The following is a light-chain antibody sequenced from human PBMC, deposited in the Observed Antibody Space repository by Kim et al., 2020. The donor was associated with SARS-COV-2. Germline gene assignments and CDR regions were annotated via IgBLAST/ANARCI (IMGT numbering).Light chain of an antibody. CDR2: AAS. CDR1: QSISSY. Sequence: DIQMTQSPFSLSASVGDRVTITCRASQSISSYLNWYQQKPGKAPKLLIYAASSLQSGVPSRFSGSGSGTDFSLTISSLQPEDFATYYCQQSYSTPPTFGQGPKLEI. CDR3: QQSYSTPPT. V-gene: IGKV1-39*01. J-gene: IGKJ2*01.